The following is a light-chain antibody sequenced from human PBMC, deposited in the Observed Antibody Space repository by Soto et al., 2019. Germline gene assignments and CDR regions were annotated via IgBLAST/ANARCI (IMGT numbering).Light chain of an antibody. CDR2: DAS. CDR1: LSVNAY. CDR3: QRRNAWPPIT. V-gene: IGKV3-11*01. Sequence: RSLTARESAVQGSSVSLSVNAYLAWYQQKPGQAPRLLIYDASVRATGIPARYRGSGSGTGSPHTISSPEPEDCVVYYCQRRNAWPPITFGQGTRLEIK. J-gene: IGKJ5*01.